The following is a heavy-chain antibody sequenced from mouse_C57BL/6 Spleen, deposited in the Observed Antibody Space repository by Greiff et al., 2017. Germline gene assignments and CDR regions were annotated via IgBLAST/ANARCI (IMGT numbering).Heavy chain of an antibody. D-gene: IGHD1-1*01. CDR3: VRHGVLRGYYDV. V-gene: IGHV10-1*01. Sequence: EVQVVESGGGLVQPKGSLKLSCAASGFSFNTYAMNWVRQAPGKGLEWVARIRSKSNNNATYYADSVKVRFTISRDGSESMLYLQMNYLKTEDTAMYYYVRHGVLRGYYDVWGTGTTVTVSS. CDR1: GFSFNTYA. J-gene: IGHJ1*03. CDR2: IRSKSNNNAT.